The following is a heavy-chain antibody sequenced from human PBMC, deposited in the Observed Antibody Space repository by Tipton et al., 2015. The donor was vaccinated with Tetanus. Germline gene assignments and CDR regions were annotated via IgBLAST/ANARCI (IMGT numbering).Heavy chain of an antibody. D-gene: IGHD6-25*01. Sequence: SLRLSCEASGFTFSSHWMSWVRQVPGKGLEWVANINQDGSAEFYVDSVKGRFTISRDNSKNSLSLQMNSLRADDTAVYYCVREGLVLGPAKLSYFDSWGQGTRVIVSS. CDR2: INQDGSAE. CDR1: GFTFSSHW. CDR3: VREGLVLGPAKLSYFDS. J-gene: IGHJ4*02. V-gene: IGHV3-7*01.